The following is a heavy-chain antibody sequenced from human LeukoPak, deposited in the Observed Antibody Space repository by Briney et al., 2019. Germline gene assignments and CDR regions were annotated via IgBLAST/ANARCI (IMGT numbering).Heavy chain of an antibody. D-gene: IGHD2-21*02. CDR1: GGSFSGYY. CDR2: INHSGST. J-gene: IGHJ4*02. CDR3: ARVLRRAPYYFDY. V-gene: IGHV4-34*01. Sequence: PSETLSLTCAVYGGSFSGYYWSWIRQPPGKGLEWIGEINHSGSTNYNPSLKSRVTISVDTSKNQFSLKLSSVTAADTAVYYCARVLRRAPYYFDYWGQGTLVTVSS.